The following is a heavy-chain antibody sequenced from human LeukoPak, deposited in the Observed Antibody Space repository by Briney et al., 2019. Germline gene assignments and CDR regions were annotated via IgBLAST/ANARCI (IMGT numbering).Heavy chain of an antibody. J-gene: IGHJ6*01. CDR2: IYHSVTT. CDR1: GGSISSSSYY. D-gene: IGHD3-10*01. V-gene: IGHV4-39*01. Sequence: KPSETLSLTCTVSGGSISSSSYYWDWIRQPPGKGLEWVGAIYHSVTTHYNPSLKSRVTISVDTSKNQFSLKLTSVTAEDTAVYFCARPALPWGMTMVRGVVVDGMDVWGQGTTVTVSS. CDR3: ARPALPWGMTMVRGVVVDGMDV.